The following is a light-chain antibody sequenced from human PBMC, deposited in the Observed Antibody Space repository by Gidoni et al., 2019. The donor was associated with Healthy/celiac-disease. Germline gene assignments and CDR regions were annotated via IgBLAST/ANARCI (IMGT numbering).Light chain of an antibody. Sequence: ELVMTQSPATLSVSPGERATLSCRASQSVSSNLAWYQLKPGQAPRLLIYGASTRATGIPARFSGSGSGTEFTLTISSLQSEDFAVYYCQQYNNWPPTFGQGTKVEIK. CDR2: GAS. CDR3: QQYNNWPPT. J-gene: IGKJ1*01. CDR1: QSVSSN. V-gene: IGKV3-15*01.